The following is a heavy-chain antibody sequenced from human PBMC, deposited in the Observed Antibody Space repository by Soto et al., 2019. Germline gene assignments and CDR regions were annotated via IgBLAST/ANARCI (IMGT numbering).Heavy chain of an antibody. V-gene: IGHV3-23*01. CDR1: GFTFSIYA. Sequence: PGGSLRLSCAASGFTFSIYAMNWVRQAPGKGLEWVSTITGNGGTSYADFVRGRFTISRDNSKNTLYLQMKSLRAEDTAVYYCAKDAPGSGWLSDYWGQGTLVTVSS. CDR2: ITGNGGT. J-gene: IGHJ4*02. D-gene: IGHD3-22*01. CDR3: AKDAPGSGWLSDY.